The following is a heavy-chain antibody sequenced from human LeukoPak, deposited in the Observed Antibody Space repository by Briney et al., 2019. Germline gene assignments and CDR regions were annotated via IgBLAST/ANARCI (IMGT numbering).Heavy chain of an antibody. CDR1: GGSISTYH. D-gene: IGHD5-24*01. CDR3: ARLTRDGYTTF. V-gene: IGHV4-59*01. Sequence: PSETLSLTCTTSGGSISTYHWSWIRQPPEKGLEWIGYIYKGSTNYNPSLKSRVTISVVTSKNQFSLKLRSVTAADTAVYYCARLTRDGYTTFWGQGTLVTVSS. J-gene: IGHJ4*02. CDR2: IYKGST.